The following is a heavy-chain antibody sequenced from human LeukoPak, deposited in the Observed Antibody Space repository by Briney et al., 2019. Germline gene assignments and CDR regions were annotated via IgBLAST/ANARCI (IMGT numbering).Heavy chain of an antibody. J-gene: IGHJ4*02. CDR1: GFTFRTYA. CDR3: ARQTGSGLFILP. Sequence: PGGSLRLSCAASGFTFRTYAMSWIRQPPGKGLEWIGEINHSGSTNYNPSLKSRVTISVDTSKNQFSLKLTSVTAADTAVYYCARQTGSGLFILPGGQGTLVTVSS. D-gene: IGHD3/OR15-3a*01. CDR2: INHSGST. V-gene: IGHV4-34*01.